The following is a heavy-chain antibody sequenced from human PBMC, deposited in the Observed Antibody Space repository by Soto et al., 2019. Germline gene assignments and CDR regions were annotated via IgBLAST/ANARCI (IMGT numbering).Heavy chain of an antibody. D-gene: IGHD4-17*01. J-gene: IGHJ4*03. CDR2: ISIGGDVT. CDR1: GFTFGAFA. V-gene: IGHV3-23*01. CDR3: MRDPNGNYIGAFDS. Sequence: GGSLRLSCAASGFTFGAFAMTWVRQAPGRGLEWVSSISIGGDVTKYADPVRGRFTISRDNSKNTLYLQMNSLRAEDTAVYYCMRDPNGNYIGAFDSWGQGTLVTVSS.